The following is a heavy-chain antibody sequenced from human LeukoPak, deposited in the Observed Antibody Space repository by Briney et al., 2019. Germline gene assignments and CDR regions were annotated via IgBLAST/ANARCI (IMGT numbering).Heavy chain of an antibody. Sequence: SGPTLVNPTQTLTLTCTFSGFSLSTSGVGVGWIRQPPGKALEWLALIYWDDDKRYSPSLKSRLTITKDTSKNQVVLTMTNMDPVDTATYYCAHSLLLSPFGASQIKLEHFDYWGQGTLVTVSS. J-gene: IGHJ4*02. CDR1: GFSLSTSGVG. CDR3: AHSLLLSPFGASQIKLEHFDY. CDR2: IYWDDDK. V-gene: IGHV2-5*02. D-gene: IGHD1-1*01.